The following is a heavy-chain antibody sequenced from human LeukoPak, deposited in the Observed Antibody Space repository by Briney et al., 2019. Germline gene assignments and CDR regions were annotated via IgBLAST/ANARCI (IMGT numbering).Heavy chain of an antibody. Sequence: GESLKISCKGSGXSFTSYWIGWVRQMPGKGLQWTGIIYPGDSDTRYSPSFQGQVTISADKSITTAYLQWSSLKASDSAMYYCALAYCGGDCYSLSGVYFDYWGQGTLVTVSS. CDR2: IYPGDSDT. J-gene: IGHJ4*02. V-gene: IGHV5-51*01. CDR3: ALAYCGGDCYSLSGVYFDY. D-gene: IGHD2-21*02. CDR1: GXSFTSYW.